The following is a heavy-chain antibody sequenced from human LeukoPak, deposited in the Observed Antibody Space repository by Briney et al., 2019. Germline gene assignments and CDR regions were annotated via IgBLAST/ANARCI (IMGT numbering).Heavy chain of an antibody. CDR3: ARVVGSGSSPVDY. CDR2: ISGHQGNT. Sequence: ASVKVSCKASGYTFTTYGIPWVRQAPGQGLEWMGWISGHQGNTKYAQKFQGRVTMTTDTSTSTAYMELRSLRSDDTAVYYCARVVGSGSSPVDYWGQGTLVTVSS. CDR1: GYTFTTYG. J-gene: IGHJ4*02. V-gene: IGHV1-18*01. D-gene: IGHD2-15*01.